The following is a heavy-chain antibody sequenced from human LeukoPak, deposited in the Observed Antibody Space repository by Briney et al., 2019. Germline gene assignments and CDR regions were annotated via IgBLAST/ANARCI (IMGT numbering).Heavy chain of an antibody. V-gene: IGHV3-21*01. CDR1: GFTFSTYS. CDR3: ARGIPHTFGLDY. CDR2: ISGSSGAM. Sequence: PGRSLRLSCAASGFTFSTYSMNWVRQPPGKGLEWVSSISGSSGAMYYADPLKGRFTISRDNARNSLYLQMHSLRAEDTAVYYCARGIPHTFGLDYWGQGTLVTVSS. J-gene: IGHJ4*02. D-gene: IGHD2-2*02.